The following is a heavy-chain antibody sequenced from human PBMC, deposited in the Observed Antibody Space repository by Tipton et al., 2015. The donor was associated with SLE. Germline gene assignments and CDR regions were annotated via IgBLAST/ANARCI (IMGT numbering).Heavy chain of an antibody. D-gene: IGHD3-9*01. J-gene: IGHJ2*01. Sequence: DSVKGGFTISRDNAKNSLYLQMNSLRAEDTAIYYCARVPVTGYWYFDLWGRGTLVTVSS. CDR3: ARVPVTGYWYFDL. V-gene: IGHV3-48*03.